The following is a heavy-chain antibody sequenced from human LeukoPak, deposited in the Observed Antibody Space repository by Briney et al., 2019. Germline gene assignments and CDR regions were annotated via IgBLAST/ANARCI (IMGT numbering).Heavy chain of an antibody. J-gene: IGHJ4*02. D-gene: IGHD7-27*01. CDR1: GFTFSNAW. CDR3: TTGNWGSFSY. CDR2: IKSKTDGGTT. V-gene: IGHV3-15*01. Sequence: GGSLRLSCAASGFTFSNAWMGWVRQAPGKGLEWLGRIKSKTDGGTTDYPAPVKGRFTISRDDSKRTLHLQVNSLKTKDTAVYYCTTGNWGSFSYWGQGTLVTVSS.